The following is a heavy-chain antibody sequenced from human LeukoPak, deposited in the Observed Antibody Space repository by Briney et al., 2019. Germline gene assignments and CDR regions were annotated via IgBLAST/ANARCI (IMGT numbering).Heavy chain of an antibody. V-gene: IGHV1-2*02. CDR3: TLLLFSGDVNWLDL. J-gene: IGHJ5*02. CDR1: GNTSTDYF. CDR2: TNTMSGGT. D-gene: IGHD2-15*01. Sequence: ASVKVSCKASGNTSTDYFVHWVRQAPRQGLEWMGWTNTMSGGTDYAQMFQGRATMTRGTSITPAYMEVSRQTTNDTYIYSRTLLLFSGDVNWLDLWGKGTLVTVSS.